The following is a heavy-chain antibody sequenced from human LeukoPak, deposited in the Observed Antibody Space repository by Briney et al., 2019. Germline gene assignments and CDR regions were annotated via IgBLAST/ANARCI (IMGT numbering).Heavy chain of an antibody. Sequence: KSWETLSLTCTVSGGSISSYYWSWIRQPPGKGLEWIGYIYYSGSTNYNPSLKSRVTISVDTSKNQFSLKLSSVTAADTAVYYCARGGGYNQVDYWGQGTLVTVSS. J-gene: IGHJ4*02. V-gene: IGHV4-59*08. CDR3: ARGGGYNQVDY. D-gene: IGHD5-24*01. CDR2: IYYSGST. CDR1: GGSISSYY.